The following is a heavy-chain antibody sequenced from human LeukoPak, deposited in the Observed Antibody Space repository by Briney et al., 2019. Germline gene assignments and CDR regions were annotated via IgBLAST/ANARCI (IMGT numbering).Heavy chain of an antibody. CDR1: GGSMTGSH. V-gene: IGHV4-59*01. Sequence: SETLSLTCTVSGGSMTGSHWTGIRQPPGKGLEYIGYVYTSVTTFYNPSLKSRVTISADTSKKHFSLRLTSVTAADTAIYYCARGAGGYRFDPWGLGTLVTVSS. CDR2: VYTSVTT. D-gene: IGHD1-1*01. CDR3: ARGAGGYRFDP. J-gene: IGHJ5*02.